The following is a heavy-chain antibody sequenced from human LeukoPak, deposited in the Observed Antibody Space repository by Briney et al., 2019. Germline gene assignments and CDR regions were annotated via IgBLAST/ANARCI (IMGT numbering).Heavy chain of an antibody. CDR2: ISGSGGST. CDR1: GFTFSNYA. J-gene: IGHJ4*02. CDR3: AKKGFRYYYRSGSTPYYFDY. V-gene: IGHV3-23*01. D-gene: IGHD3-10*01. Sequence: GGNLSLYSAASGFTFSNYALSWLRQAQGHGLEWVTDISGSGGSTYHGDSVKGRFSISRYNSKITMYLQMNSLKAEDTAVYYCAKKGFRYYYRSGSTPYYFDYWGQGTLVTVSS.